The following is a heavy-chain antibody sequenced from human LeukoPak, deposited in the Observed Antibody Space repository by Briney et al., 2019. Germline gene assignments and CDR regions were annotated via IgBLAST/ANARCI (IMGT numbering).Heavy chain of an antibody. D-gene: IGHD6-6*01. J-gene: IGHJ6*03. Sequence: ASVTVSFTVSGYTLTELSMHWVRQAPGKGLEWMGGFDTEDGETIYAQKFQGRVTMTEDTSTDTAYMELSSLRSEDTAVYYCATVGSSSPPNYYYYYMDVWGKGTTVTVSS. V-gene: IGHV1-24*01. CDR1: GYTLTELS. CDR3: ATVGSSSPPNYYYYYMDV. CDR2: FDTEDGET.